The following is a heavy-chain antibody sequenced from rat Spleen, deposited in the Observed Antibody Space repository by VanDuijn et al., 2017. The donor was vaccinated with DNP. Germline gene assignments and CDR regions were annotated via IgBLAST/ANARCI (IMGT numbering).Heavy chain of an antibody. CDR1: GFTFSDYY. CDR2: IRFDGAIT. CDR3: ARHLLPLRVWDY. V-gene: IGHV5-22*01. J-gene: IGHJ2*01. Sequence: EVQLVESGGGLVQPGRSLKLSCAASGFTFSDYYMAWVRQAPTKGLEWVAYIRFDGAITYYGDSVKGRFTISRDNAKSNLYLQMNSLRSEDMATYYCARHLLPLRVWDYWGQGVMVTVS. D-gene: IGHD1-4*01.